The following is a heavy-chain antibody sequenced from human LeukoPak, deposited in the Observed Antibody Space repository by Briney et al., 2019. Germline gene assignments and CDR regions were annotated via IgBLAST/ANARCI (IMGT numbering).Heavy chain of an antibody. Sequence: GGSLRLSCAASGFTFSSYWMSWVRQAPGKGLEWVANIKQDGREKYYVDSVKGRFTISRDNAKNSLYLQMNSLRAEDTAVYYCARAGSKYYYDSSGYPLYYFDYWGQGTLVTVSS. D-gene: IGHD3-22*01. V-gene: IGHV3-7*01. CDR3: ARAGSKYYYDSSGYPLYYFDY. CDR1: GFTFSSYW. J-gene: IGHJ4*02. CDR2: IKQDGREK.